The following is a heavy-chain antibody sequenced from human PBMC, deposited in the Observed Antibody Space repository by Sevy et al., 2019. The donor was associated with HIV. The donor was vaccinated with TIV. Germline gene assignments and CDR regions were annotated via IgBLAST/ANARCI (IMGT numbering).Heavy chain of an antibody. J-gene: IGHJ4*02. CDR2: IKQDGGQK. Sequence: GGSLRLSCAASGFTFSKYWMGWVRQAPGKGLEWVANIKQDGGQKYYVDSVKGRFTISRDNAKNSLYLQMNSLRAEDTDVYFSARDDGNYYLHYWGQGTLVTVSS. V-gene: IGHV3-7*01. CDR1: GFTFSKYW. D-gene: IGHD1-7*01. CDR3: ARDDGNYYLHY.